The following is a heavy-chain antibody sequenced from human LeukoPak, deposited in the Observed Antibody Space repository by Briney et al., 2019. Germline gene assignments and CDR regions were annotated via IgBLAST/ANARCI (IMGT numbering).Heavy chain of an antibody. D-gene: IGHD6-19*01. CDR2: IIPIFGTA. J-gene: IGHJ3*02. Sequence: SVKVSCKASGGTFSSYAISWVRQAPGQGLEWMGGIIPIFGTANYAQKFQGRVTITADESTSTAYMELSSLRSEDTAVYYCARDGYSSGWSLDAFDIWGQGTMVTVSS. CDR1: GGTFSSYA. CDR3: ARDGYSSGWSLDAFDI. V-gene: IGHV1-69*01.